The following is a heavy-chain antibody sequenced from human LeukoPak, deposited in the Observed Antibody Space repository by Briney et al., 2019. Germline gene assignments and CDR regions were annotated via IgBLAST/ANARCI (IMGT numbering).Heavy chain of an antibody. V-gene: IGHV7-4-1*02. CDR3: CRVGLAYCGGDCYPEFDY. CDR2: INTNTGNP. D-gene: IGHD2-21*02. CDR1: GYTFTSYA. J-gene: IGHJ4*02. Sequence: ASVKVSCKASGYTFTSYAMNWVRQAPGQGLEWMGWINTNTGNPTYAQGFTGRFVFSLDTSVSTAYLQISSLKAEDTAVYYCCRVGLAYCGGDCYPEFDYWGQGTLVTVSS.